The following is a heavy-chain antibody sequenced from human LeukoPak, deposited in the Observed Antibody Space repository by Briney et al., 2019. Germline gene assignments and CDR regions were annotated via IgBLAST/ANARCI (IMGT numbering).Heavy chain of an antibody. V-gene: IGHV3-30*09. Sequence: GGSLRLSCAASGFTFSTYAMHWVRQAPDKGLEWVAVISDGGSDKFYADSVRGRFAISRDNSENTLSLQMSSLSAEDTAVYYCARGISSGIVVTAIAYWGQGTLVTVSS. CDR3: ARGISSGIVVTAIAY. J-gene: IGHJ4*02. D-gene: IGHD2-21*02. CDR1: GFTFSTYA. CDR2: ISDGGSDK.